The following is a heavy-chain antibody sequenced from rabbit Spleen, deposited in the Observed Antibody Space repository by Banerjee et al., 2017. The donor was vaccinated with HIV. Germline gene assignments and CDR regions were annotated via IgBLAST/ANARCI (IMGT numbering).Heavy chain of an antibody. Sequence: QEQLEESAGGLVQPGGSLKLSCKASGFTLSSYWMNWVRQAPGKGLEWIGCIYSSNPITWYASWAKGRFTISKTSSTTVTLQMTSLTVADTATYFCARVSESSGWGEDLWGPGTLVTVS. CDR2: IYSSNPIT. CDR3: ARVSESSGWGEDL. CDR1: GFTLSSYW. V-gene: IGHV1S45*01. J-gene: IGHJ4*01. D-gene: IGHD4-1*01.